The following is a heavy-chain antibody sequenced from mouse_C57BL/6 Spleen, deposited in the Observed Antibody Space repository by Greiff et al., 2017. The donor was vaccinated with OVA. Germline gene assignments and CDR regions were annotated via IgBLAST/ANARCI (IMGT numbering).Heavy chain of an antibody. J-gene: IGHJ2*01. V-gene: IGHV1-15*01. CDR1: GYTFTDYE. CDR3: TRWDDYDDAYYFDY. CDR2: IDPETGGT. Sequence: QVHVKQSGAELVRPGASVTLSCKASGYTFTDYEMHWVKQTPVHGLEWIGAIDPETGGTAYNQKFKGKAILTADKSSSTAYMELRSLTSEDSAVYYCTRWDDYDDAYYFDYWGQGTTLTVSS. D-gene: IGHD2-4*01.